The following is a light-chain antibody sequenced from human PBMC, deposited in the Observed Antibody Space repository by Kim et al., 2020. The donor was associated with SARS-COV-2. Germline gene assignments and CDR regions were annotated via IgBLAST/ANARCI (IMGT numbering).Light chain of an antibody. CDR1: STDVGDYNY. CDR3: SSYAGSYTWV. V-gene: IGLV2-11*01. Sequence: QSALTQPRSVSGSPGQSVTISCTGTSTDVGDYNYVSWYQQHPGKAPKLMIYGVSERPSGVPDRFSGSKSGNTASLTISGLQAEDEADYYCSSYAGSYTWVFGGGTQLTVL. CDR2: GVS. J-gene: IGLJ3*02.